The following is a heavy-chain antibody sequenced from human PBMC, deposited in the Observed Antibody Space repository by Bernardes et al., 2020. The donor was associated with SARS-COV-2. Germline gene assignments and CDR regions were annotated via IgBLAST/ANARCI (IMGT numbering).Heavy chain of an antibody. J-gene: IGHJ3*02. V-gene: IGHV3-11*01. CDR1: GFYFDDYY. Sequence: SLSLSCAASGFYFDDYYMSWIRQAPGKGLEWVSTISSSGSSIYYADSVKGRFTISRDNAKNSLYLQMNSLRAEDTAVYYCARYCSSTSCYTDAFDIWGQGTMVTVSS. CDR3: ARYCSSTSCYTDAFDI. CDR2: ISSSGSSI. D-gene: IGHD2-2*02.